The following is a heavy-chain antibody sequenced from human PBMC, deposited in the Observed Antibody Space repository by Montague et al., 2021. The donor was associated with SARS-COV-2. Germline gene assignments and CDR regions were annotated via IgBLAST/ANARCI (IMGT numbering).Heavy chain of an antibody. J-gene: IGHJ2*01. V-gene: IGHV4-59*11. Sequence: SETLSLTCSVSGGSISGHYWSWIRQPPGKGLEWIGNFDHSGNTKYNPSLKSRATISVDTSKNQFALRLSSVTAADTAVYYCVREFRIELWQTNWYFGLWGRGTLVTVSS. CDR3: VREFRIELWQTNWYFGL. CDR1: GGSISGHY. CDR2: FDHSGNT. D-gene: IGHD3-16*01.